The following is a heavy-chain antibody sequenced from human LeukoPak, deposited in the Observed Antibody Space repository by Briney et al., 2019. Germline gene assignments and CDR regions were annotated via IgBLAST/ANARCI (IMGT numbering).Heavy chain of an antibody. Sequence: GGSLRLSCAASGFTFSSYWMHWARQAPGKGLMWVSRINSDGSSITYADSVKGRFTISRDNAKNTLYLQMNSLRVEDTAVYYCVREGRVSGYDFDCWGQGTLVTVSS. CDR3: VREGRVSGYDFDC. CDR1: GFTFSSYW. J-gene: IGHJ4*02. CDR2: INSDGSSI. D-gene: IGHD5-12*01. V-gene: IGHV3-74*03.